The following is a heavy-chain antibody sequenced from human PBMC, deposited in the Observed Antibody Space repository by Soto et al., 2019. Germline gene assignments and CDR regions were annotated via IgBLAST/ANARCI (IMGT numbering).Heavy chain of an antibody. CDR1: GFTLRSYG. CDR3: ARDKGSDDPIDI. CDR2: IWHDGSEK. J-gene: IGHJ3*02. V-gene: IGHV3-33*01. D-gene: IGHD1-1*01. Sequence: QVQFVESGGGVVQSGTSLRLSCAASGFTLRSYGMHWVRQAPGKGLEWVAIIWHDGSEKYYADSVRGRFTVTRDNSNSKWDLQMNSLRVEDTAIYYCARDKGSDDPIDIWGQGTMVTVSS.